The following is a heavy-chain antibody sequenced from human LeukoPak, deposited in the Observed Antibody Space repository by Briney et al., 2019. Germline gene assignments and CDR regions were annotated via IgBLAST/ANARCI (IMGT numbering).Heavy chain of an antibody. J-gene: IGHJ6*03. D-gene: IGHD3-22*01. Sequence: GWSLRLSCAASGFTFSSYGMHWVRQAPGKGLEWVAFIRYDGSNKYYADSVKGRFTISRDNSKNTLYLQMNSLRAEDTAVYYCARGNYHSSGYYIVGYYYYYMDVWGKGTTVTISS. V-gene: IGHV3-30*02. CDR2: IRYDGSNK. CDR3: ARGNYHSSGYYIVGYYYYYMDV. CDR1: GFTFSSYG.